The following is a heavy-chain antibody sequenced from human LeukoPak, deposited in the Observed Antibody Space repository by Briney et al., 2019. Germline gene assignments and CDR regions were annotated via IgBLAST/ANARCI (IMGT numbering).Heavy chain of an antibody. J-gene: IGHJ5*02. V-gene: IGHV4-30-2*01. D-gene: IGHD6-13*01. CDR2: IYHSGST. Sequence: PSQTLSLTCTVSGGSISSGGYYWSWIRQPPGKGLEWIGYIYHSGSTYYNPSLKSRVTISVDRSKNQFSLKLSSVTAADTAVYYCARDRSSSWYRWFDPWGQGTLVTVSS. CDR3: ARDRSSSWYRWFDP. CDR1: GGSISSGGYY.